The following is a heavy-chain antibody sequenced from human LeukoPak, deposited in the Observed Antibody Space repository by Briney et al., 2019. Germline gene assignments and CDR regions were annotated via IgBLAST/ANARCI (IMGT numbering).Heavy chain of an antibody. J-gene: IGHJ5*02. CDR3: AKDLDITMVRGWFDP. Sequence: PGGSLRLSCAASGFTFCSYGMHWVRQAPGKGLEWVAVISYDGSNKYYADSVKGRFTISRDNSKNTLYLQMSSLRAEDTAVYYCAKDLDITMVRGWFDPWGQGTLVTVSS. CDR2: ISYDGSNK. CDR1: GFTFCSYG. V-gene: IGHV3-30*18. D-gene: IGHD3-10*01.